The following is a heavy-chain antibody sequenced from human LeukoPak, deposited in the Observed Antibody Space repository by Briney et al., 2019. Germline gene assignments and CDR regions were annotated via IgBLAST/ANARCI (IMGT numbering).Heavy chain of an antibody. J-gene: IGHJ5*02. CDR1: GFTFDDYA. CDR3: AKATRQNFDWLFLFDP. D-gene: IGHD3-9*01. CDR2: ISWNSDSI. V-gene: IGHV3-9*01. Sequence: GGSLRLSCAASGFTFDDYAMHWVRQAPGKGPEWVSGISWNSDSIGYADSVKGRFTISRDNAKNSLHLQMNSLRAEDTALYYCAKATRQNFDWLFLFDPWGQGTLVTVSS.